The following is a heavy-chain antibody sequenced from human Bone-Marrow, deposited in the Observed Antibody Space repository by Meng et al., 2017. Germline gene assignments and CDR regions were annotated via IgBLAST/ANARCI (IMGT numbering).Heavy chain of an antibody. D-gene: IGHD3-22*01. CDR3: ARDFGESSGYYYPDAFDI. J-gene: IGHJ3*02. CDR2: ISSSSSYI. V-gene: IGHV3-21*01. Sequence: GGSLRLSCAASGFTFSSYSMNCVRQAPGKGLAWVSSISSSSSYIYYADSVKGRFTISRDNAKNSLYRQMSSLRAEDTAVYYCARDFGESSGYYYPDAFDIWGQGTMVTVSS. CDR1: GFTFSSYS.